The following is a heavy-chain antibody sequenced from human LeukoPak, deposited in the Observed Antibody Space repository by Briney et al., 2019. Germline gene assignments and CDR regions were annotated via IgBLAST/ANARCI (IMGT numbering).Heavy chain of an antibody. D-gene: IGHD3-10*01. CDR2: IYTSGST. CDR1: GGSFSGYY. J-gene: IGHJ4*02. Sequence: SETLSLTCAVYGGSFSGYYWNWIRQPAGKGLEWIGRIYTSGSTNYNPSLKSRVTISVDTSKNKFSLKLSSVTAADTAVYYCARGGYGSGSYYPTPDYWGQGTLVTVSA. V-gene: IGHV4-59*10. CDR3: ARGGYGSGSYYPTPDY.